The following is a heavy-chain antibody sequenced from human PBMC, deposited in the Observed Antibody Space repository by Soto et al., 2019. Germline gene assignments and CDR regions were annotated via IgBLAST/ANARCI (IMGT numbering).Heavy chain of an antibody. CDR1: GFTFSSYS. Sequence: GGSLRLSCAASGFTFSSYSMNWVRQAPGKGLEWVSSISSSSTYIYYADSVKGRFTISRDNAKNSLYLQMNSLRAEDTAVYYCARGMAMTTVTTEYFQHWGQGTLVTVSS. CDR2: ISSSSTYI. CDR3: ARGMAMTTVTTEYFQH. V-gene: IGHV3-21*01. D-gene: IGHD4-17*01. J-gene: IGHJ1*01.